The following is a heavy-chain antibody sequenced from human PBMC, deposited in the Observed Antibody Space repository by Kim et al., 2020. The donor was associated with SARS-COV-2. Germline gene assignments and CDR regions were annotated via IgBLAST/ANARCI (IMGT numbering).Heavy chain of an antibody. CDR1: GGSISSGSYY. Sequence: SETLSLTCTVSGGSISSGSYYWSWIRQPAGKGLEWIGRIYTSGSTNYNPSLKSRVTISVDTSKNQFSLKLSSVTAADTAVYYCARGGLDIVDSWGQGTLVTVSS. V-gene: IGHV4-61*02. J-gene: IGHJ5*02. CDR3: ARGGLDIVDS. D-gene: IGHD2-15*01. CDR2: IYTSGST.